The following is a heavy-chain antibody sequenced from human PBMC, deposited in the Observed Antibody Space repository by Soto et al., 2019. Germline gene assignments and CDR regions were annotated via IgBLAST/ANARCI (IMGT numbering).Heavy chain of an antibody. D-gene: IGHD6-19*01. CDR2: ISYDGSNK. J-gene: IGHJ4*02. CDR3: AKDIAVAGTWDY. CDR1: GFTFSSYG. V-gene: IGHV3-30*18. Sequence: PGGSLRLSCAASGFTFSSYGMHWVRQAPGKGLEWVAVISYDGSNKYYADSVKGRFTISRDNSKNTLYLQMNSLRAEDTAVYYCAKDIAVAGTWDYWGQGTLVTVSS.